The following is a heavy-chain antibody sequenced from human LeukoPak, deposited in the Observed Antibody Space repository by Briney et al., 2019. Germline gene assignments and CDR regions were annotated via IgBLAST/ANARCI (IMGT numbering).Heavy chain of an antibody. D-gene: IGHD3-16*01. Sequence: SETLSLTCAVYGGSFSGYYWSWIRQPPGKGLEWIGEINHSGSTNYNPSLKSRVTISVDTSKNQFSLKLSSVTAADTAVYYCXXXXXXXXXXYVWGTVRGAFDVWGQGTMVTVSS. CDR3: XXXXXXXXXXYVWGTVRGAFDV. CDR2: INHSGST. J-gene: IGHJ3*01. V-gene: IGHV4-34*01. CDR1: GGSFSGYY.